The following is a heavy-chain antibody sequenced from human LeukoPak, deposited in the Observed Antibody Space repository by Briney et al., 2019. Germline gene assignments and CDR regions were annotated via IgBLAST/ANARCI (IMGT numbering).Heavy chain of an antibody. V-gene: IGHV4-59*01. Sequence: KPSETLSLTCSVSGDSISNYYWGWIRQAPGKGLEWIGYIYYSGSTNCNPSLKSRVTMSVDTSKNQFSLKLSSVIDADTAMYYCARKCTDGGCYSHWGQGTLVTVSS. J-gene: IGHJ4*02. CDR2: IYYSGST. D-gene: IGHD2-15*01. CDR1: GDSISNYY. CDR3: ARKCTDGGCYSH.